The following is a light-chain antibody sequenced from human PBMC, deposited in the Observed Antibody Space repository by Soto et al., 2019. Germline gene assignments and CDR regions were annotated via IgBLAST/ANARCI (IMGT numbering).Light chain of an antibody. CDR1: QGISSY. CDR2: AAS. V-gene: IGKV1-9*01. Sequence: DIQLTQSPSFLSASVGDRVTITCRASQGISSYLAWYQQKPGKAPKLLIYAASTLQSGVPSRFSGSGSGTEFTLTISSLQPEDFATYYRQQYSNWPLTFGGRTKVDIK. CDR3: QQYSNWPLT. J-gene: IGKJ4*01.